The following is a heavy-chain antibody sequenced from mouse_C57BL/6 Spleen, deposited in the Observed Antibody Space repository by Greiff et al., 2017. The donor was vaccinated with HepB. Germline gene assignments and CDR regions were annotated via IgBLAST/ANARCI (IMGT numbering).Heavy chain of an antibody. Sequence: VQLQQSGAELARPGASVKLSCKASGYTFTSYGISWVKQRTGQGLEWIGEIYPRSGNTYYNEKFKGKATLTADKSSSTAYMELRSLTSEDSAVYYCARLYDGSSYVDFDYWGQGTTLTVSS. V-gene: IGHV1-81*01. D-gene: IGHD1-1*01. CDR2: IYPRSGNT. CDR3: ARLYDGSSYVDFDY. CDR1: GYTFTSYG. J-gene: IGHJ2*01.